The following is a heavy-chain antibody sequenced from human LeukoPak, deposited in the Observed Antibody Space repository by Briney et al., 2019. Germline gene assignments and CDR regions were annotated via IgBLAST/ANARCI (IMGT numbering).Heavy chain of an antibody. J-gene: IGHJ4*02. V-gene: IGHV1-18*01. CDR3: ATGYDYVWGSYRRTFDY. D-gene: IGHD3-16*02. Sequence: ASVKVSCKASGYTFSSYGIYWVRQAPGQGLECLGWIGAYNGQTGYTQKFQGRVTMTEDTSTDTAYMELSSLRSEDTAVYYCATGYDYVWGSYRRTFDYWGQGTLVTVSS. CDR1: GYTFSSYG. CDR2: IGAYNGQT.